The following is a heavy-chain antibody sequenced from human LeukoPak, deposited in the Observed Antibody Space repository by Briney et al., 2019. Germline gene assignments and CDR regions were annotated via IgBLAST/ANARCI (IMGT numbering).Heavy chain of an antibody. V-gene: IGHV3-30*02. Sequence: GGSLRLSCAASGFIFSHYNMFWVRQTPDKGLEWVAFMHHDGSTMYFPDSVKGRFTISRDNSKNTLYLQMNSLGAEDTALYYCAKGFNVPHPNTAAEFWGQGILVTVSS. CDR3: AKGFNVPHPNTAAEF. D-gene: IGHD3-10*02. J-gene: IGHJ4*02. CDR1: GFIFSHYN. CDR2: MHHDGSTM.